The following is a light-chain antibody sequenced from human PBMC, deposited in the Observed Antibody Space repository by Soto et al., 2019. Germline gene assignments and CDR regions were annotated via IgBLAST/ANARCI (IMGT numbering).Light chain of an antibody. CDR3: CSYAGSTTWV. J-gene: IGLJ3*02. V-gene: IGLV2-23*01. CDR2: EDG. CDR1: SSDVGSYNL. Sequence: QSALTQPASVSGSPGQSITISCTGTSSDVGSYNLVSWYQRHPGKAPKLMIHEDGKRPSGVSSRFSGSKSGNTASLTISGLQAEDEADYYCCSYAGSTTWVFGGGTKLTVL.